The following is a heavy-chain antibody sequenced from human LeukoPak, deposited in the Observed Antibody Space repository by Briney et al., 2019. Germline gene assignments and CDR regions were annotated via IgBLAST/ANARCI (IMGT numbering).Heavy chain of an antibody. CDR3: ATAGGYTRGWSFQH. CDR1: GGSFSGYY. J-gene: IGHJ1*01. V-gene: IGHV4-34*01. CDR2: INHSGST. Sequence: SQTMSLTCAVYGGSFSGYYWSWIRQPPGKGLEWIGEINHSGSTNYNPSLKSRVTISVDTSKNQFSLKLSSVTAADTVVYYCATAGGYTRGWSFQHWGQGTLVTVSS. D-gene: IGHD5-12*01.